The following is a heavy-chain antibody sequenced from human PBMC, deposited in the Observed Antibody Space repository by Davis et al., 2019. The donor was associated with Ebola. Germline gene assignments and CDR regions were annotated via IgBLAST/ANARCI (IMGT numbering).Heavy chain of an antibody. CDR2: INHSGST. D-gene: IGHD2-2*01. J-gene: IGHJ6*03. V-gene: IGHV4-34*01. CDR3: ARTGREYCSSTSCYGLYYYYYMDV. Sequence: PSETLSLTCAVYGGSFSGYYWSWIRQPPGKGLEWIGEINHSGSTNYNPSLKSRVTISEDTSKNQFSLKLSSVTAADTAVYYCARTGREYCSSTSCYGLYYYYYMDVWGKGTTVTVSS. CDR1: GGSFSGYY.